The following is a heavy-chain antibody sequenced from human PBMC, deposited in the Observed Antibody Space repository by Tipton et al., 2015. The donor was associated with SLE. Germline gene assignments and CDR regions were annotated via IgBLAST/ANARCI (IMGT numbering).Heavy chain of an antibody. CDR3: ARAPQPAVGTWYYFDY. D-gene: IGHD6-13*01. Sequence: TLSLTCAVSGYSISSTYYWGWFRQPPGKGLEWIGSIFHSVATFYNPSLNSRVTMSVDTSKNQFSLKLSSVTAADTAVYYCARAPQPAVGTWYYFDYWGQGTLVSVSS. V-gene: IGHV4-38-2*01. J-gene: IGHJ4*02. CDR1: GYSISSTYY. CDR2: IFHSVAT.